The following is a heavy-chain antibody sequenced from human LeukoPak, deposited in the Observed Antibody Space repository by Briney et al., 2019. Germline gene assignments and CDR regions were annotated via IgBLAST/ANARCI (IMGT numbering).Heavy chain of an antibody. D-gene: IGHD6-19*01. CDR1: GFTFSSYG. CDR3: ARGVGSGWYPYYYYGMDV. V-gene: IGHV3-33*01. Sequence: GGSLRPSCAASGFTFSSYGMHWVRQAPGKGLEWVAVIWYDGSNKYYADSVKGRFTISRDNSKNTLYLQMNSLRAEDTAVYYCARGVGSGWYPYYYYGMDVWGQGTTVTVSS. CDR2: IWYDGSNK. J-gene: IGHJ6*02.